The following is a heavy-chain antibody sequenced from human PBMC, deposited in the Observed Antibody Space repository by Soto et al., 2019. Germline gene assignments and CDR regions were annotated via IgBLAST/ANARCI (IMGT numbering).Heavy chain of an antibody. CDR1: GFTFGDYA. CDR3: TTPQGPVTQGRYYFDY. Sequence: GGSLRLSCTASGFTFGDYAMSWVRQAPGKGLEWVGFIRSKAYGGTTEYAASVKGRFTISRDDSKSIAYLQMNSLKTEDTAVYYCTTPQGPVTQGRYYFDYWGQGTLVTVSS. D-gene: IGHD4-17*01. CDR2: IRSKAYGGTT. V-gene: IGHV3-49*04. J-gene: IGHJ4*02.